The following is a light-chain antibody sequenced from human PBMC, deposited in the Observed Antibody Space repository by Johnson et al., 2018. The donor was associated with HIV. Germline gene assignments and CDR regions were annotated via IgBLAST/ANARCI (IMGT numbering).Light chain of an antibody. CDR2: DNN. V-gene: IGLV1-51*01. CDR1: SSNIGNNY. Sequence: QAVLTQPPSVSAAPGQKVTISCSGSSSNIGNNYVSWYQQLPGTAPKLLIYDNNKRPSGISDRFSGSKSGTSATLGITGLQTGDEADYYCGTGDSSLRAGFFGTGTKVTVL. CDR3: GTGDSSLRAGF. J-gene: IGLJ1*01.